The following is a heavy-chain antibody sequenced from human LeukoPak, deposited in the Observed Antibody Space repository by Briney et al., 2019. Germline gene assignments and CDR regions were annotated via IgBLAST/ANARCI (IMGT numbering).Heavy chain of an antibody. Sequence: KPSETLSLTCAVYGGSFSGYYWSWIRQPPGKGLEWIGEINHSGSTNYNPSLKSRVTISVDTSKNQFSLKLSSVTAADTAAYYCARGLHYGWNRRYCWFDPWGQGTLVTVSS. V-gene: IGHV4-34*01. CDR2: INHSGST. J-gene: IGHJ5*02. D-gene: IGHD3-9*01. CDR1: GGSFSGYY. CDR3: ARGLHYGWNRRYCWFDP.